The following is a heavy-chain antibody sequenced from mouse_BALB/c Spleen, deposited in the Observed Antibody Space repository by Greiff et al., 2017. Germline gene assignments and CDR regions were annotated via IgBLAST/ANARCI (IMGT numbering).Heavy chain of an antibody. CDR2: IYPGNSDT. J-gene: IGHJ2*01. Sequence: VQLQQSGTVLARPGASVKMSCKASGYSFTSYWMHWVKQRPGQGLEWIGAIYPGNSDTSYNQKFKGKAKLTAVTSASTAYMELSSLTNEDSAVYYCARSLRLRYFDYWGQGTTLTVSS. CDR3: ARSLRLRYFDY. V-gene: IGHV1-5*01. CDR1: GYSFTSYW. D-gene: IGHD1-2*01.